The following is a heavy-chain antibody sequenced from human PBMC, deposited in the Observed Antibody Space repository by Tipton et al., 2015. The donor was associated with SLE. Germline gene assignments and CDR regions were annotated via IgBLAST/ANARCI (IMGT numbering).Heavy chain of an antibody. CDR3: ARDYSSSSSYYYYYMDV. V-gene: IGHV4-61*08. Sequence: TLSLTCTVSGDSISSAGNSWNWIRQLPGKGLEWIGYIYYSGSTNYNPSLKSRVTISVDTSKNQFSLKLSSVTAADTAVYYCARDYSSSSSYYYYYMDVWGKGTTVTVSS. CDR2: IYYSGST. CDR1: GDSISSAGNS. J-gene: IGHJ6*03. D-gene: IGHD6-6*01.